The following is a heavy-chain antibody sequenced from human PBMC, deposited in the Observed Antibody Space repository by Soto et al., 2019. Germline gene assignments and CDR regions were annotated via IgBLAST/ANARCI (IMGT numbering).Heavy chain of an antibody. D-gene: IGHD2-15*01. CDR2: INPNSGGT. CDR1: GYTFTGYY. J-gene: IGHJ3*02. Sequence: ASVKVSCKASGYTFTGYYMHLVRQAPGQGLEWMGWINPNSGGTNYAQRFQGRVTMTRDTSISTAYMELSRLRSDDTAVYYCARGYCSGGSCYSEDAFDIWGQGTMVTVSS. V-gene: IGHV1-2*02. CDR3: ARGYCSGGSCYSEDAFDI.